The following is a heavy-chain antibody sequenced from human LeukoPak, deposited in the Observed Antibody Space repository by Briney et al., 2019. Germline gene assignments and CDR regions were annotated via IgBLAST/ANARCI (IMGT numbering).Heavy chain of an antibody. CDR3: ARAYSSSWYDDY. D-gene: IGHD6-13*01. J-gene: IGHJ4*02. CDR2: ISSSGSTI. V-gene: IGHV3-11*01. CDR1: GFTFSDYY. Sequence: GGSLRLSCAASGFTFSDYYMSWIRQAPGKGLEWVSYISSSGSTIYYADSVKGRFTISRDNAKNSPYLQMNSLRAEDTAVYYCARAYSSSWYDDYWGQGTLVTVSS.